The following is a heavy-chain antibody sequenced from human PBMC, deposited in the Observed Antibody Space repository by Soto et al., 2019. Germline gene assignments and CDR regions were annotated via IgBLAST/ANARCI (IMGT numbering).Heavy chain of an antibody. CDR2: ISSSSSTI. CDR3: ARVSIHDAFDI. D-gene: IGHD5-18*01. V-gene: IGHV3-48*01. Sequence: GGSLRLSCAASGFTFSSYSMNWVRQAPGKGLEWVSYISSSSSTIYYADSVKGRFTISRDNAKNSLYLQMNSLRAEDTAVYYCARVSIHDAFDIWGQGTMVTVSS. CDR1: GFTFSSYS. J-gene: IGHJ3*02.